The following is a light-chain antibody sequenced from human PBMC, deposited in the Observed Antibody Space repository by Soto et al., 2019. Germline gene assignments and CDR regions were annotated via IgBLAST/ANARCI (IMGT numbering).Light chain of an antibody. Sequence: QSVLTQSSSASASLGSSVKLTCTLRSGHSSYIIAWHQQQAGKAPRYLMKVEGSGSYNKGSGVPDGFSGSSSGADRYLTISNLQFEDEADYYCETWDSNTRVFGGGTKLTVL. J-gene: IGLJ3*02. CDR2: VEGSGSY. V-gene: IGLV4-60*02. CDR1: SGHSSYI. CDR3: ETWDSNTRV.